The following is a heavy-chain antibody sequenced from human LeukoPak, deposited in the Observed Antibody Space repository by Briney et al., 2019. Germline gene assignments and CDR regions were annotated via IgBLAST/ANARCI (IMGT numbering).Heavy chain of an antibody. V-gene: IGHV3-15*01. J-gene: IGHJ4*02. CDR2: IKGKPDGATI. CDR3: TTPTDLAY. Sequence: GGSLRLSCAGAGFNFTNAWMSWVRQAPGKGLEWVGRIKGKPDGATIAYAAPVKGRFTISRDDSRSSLYLQMNSLKTEDTAVYYCTTPTDLAYWGQGALVTVSS. CDR1: GFNFTNAW.